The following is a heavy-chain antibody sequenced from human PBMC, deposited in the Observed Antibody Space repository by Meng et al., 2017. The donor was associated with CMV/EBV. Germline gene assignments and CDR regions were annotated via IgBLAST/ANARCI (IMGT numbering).Heavy chain of an antibody. CDR2: ISSSGSTI. CDR1: GFTFSSYE. D-gene: IGHD6-13*01. CDR3: ARVQAAGTSWPFSYYYYGMDV. J-gene: IGHJ6*02. Sequence: GRSLRLSCAASGFTFSSYEMNWVRQAPGKGLEWVSYISSSGSTIYYADSVKGRFTISRDNAKNSLYLQMNSLRAEDPAVYYCARVQAAGTSWPFSYYYYGMDVWGQGTTVTVSS. V-gene: IGHV3-48*03.